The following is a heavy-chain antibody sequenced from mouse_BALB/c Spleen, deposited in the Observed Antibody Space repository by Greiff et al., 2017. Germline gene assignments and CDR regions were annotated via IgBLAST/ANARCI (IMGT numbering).Heavy chain of an antibody. Sequence: VQGVESGAELAKPGASVKMSCKASGYTFTSYWMHWVKQRPGQGLEWIGYINPSTGYTEYNQKFKDKATLTADKSSSTAYMQLSSLTSEDSAVYYCARVGGVYAMDYWGQGTSVTVSS. CDR3: ARVGGVYAMDY. CDR2: INPSTGYT. J-gene: IGHJ4*01. D-gene: IGHD3-1*01. V-gene: IGHV1-7*01. CDR1: GYTFTSYW.